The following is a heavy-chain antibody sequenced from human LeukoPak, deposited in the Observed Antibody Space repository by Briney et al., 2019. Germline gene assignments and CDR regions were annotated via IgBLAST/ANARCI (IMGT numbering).Heavy chain of an antibody. CDR1: GFTFSSYS. CDR3: AREGLAWELLPLDY. CDR2: ISSSSSYI. D-gene: IGHD1-26*01. J-gene: IGHJ4*02. V-gene: IGHV3-21*01. Sequence: GGSLRLSCAASGFTFSSYSMNWVRQAPGKGLEWVSSISSSSSYIYYADSVKGRFTISRDNAKNSLYLQMNSLRAEDTAVYYCAREGLAWELLPLDYWGQGTLVTVSS.